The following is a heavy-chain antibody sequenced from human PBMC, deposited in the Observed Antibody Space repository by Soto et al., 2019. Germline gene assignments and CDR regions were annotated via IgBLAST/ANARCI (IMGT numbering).Heavy chain of an antibody. D-gene: IGHD3-10*01. CDR1: GFTVSTKY. V-gene: IGHV3-66*01. CDR2: IYSGGST. J-gene: IGHJ4*02. CDR3: AKDQTLLWFGDPILFDY. Sequence: GGSLRLSCAASGFTVSTKYMSWVRQAPGKGLEWVSVIYSGGSTFYADSVRGRFTISRDNSKNTVNLQMNSLRAEDTAVYYCAKDQTLLWFGDPILFDYWGQGTLVTVSS.